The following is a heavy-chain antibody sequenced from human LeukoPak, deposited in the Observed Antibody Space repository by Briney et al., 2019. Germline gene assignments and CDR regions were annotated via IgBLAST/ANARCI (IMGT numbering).Heavy chain of an antibody. D-gene: IGHD6-13*01. V-gene: IGHV3-48*04. CDR1: GFTFSSYG. CDR3: AREGSSSWHDAFDI. CDR2: ISSSSSTI. J-gene: IGHJ3*02. Sequence: GGSLRLSCAASGFTFSSYGMTWVRQAPGKGLEWVSYISSSSSTIYYADSVKGRFTISRDNAKNSLYLQMNSLRAEDTAVYYCAREGSSSWHDAFDIWGQGTMVTVSS.